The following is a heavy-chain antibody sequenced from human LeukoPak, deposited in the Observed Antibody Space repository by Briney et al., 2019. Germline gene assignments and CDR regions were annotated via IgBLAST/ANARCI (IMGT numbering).Heavy chain of an antibody. Sequence: GASVKVSCKASGYTFTGYYMHWVRQAPGQGLEWMGWINPNSGGTDYAQKFQGRVTMTRDTSISTAYMELSRLRSDDTAVYYCARGPVDIVATYIWFDPWGQGTLVTVSS. CDR2: INPNSGGT. V-gene: IGHV1-2*02. CDR1: GYTFTGYY. CDR3: ARGPVDIVATYIWFDP. J-gene: IGHJ5*02. D-gene: IGHD5-12*01.